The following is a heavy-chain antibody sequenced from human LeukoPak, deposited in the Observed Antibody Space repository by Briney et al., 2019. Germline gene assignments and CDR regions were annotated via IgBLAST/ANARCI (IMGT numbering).Heavy chain of an antibody. Sequence: SETLSLTCTVSGGSISSYYWSWIRQPPGKGLEWIGYIYYSGSTNYNPSLKSRVTISVDTSKNQFSLKLSSVTAADTAVYYCARGRDYYGSGSYYNLLDYWGQGTLVTVS. D-gene: IGHD3-10*01. J-gene: IGHJ4*02. CDR3: ARGRDYYGSGSYYNLLDY. CDR1: GGSISSYY. CDR2: IYYSGST. V-gene: IGHV4-59*01.